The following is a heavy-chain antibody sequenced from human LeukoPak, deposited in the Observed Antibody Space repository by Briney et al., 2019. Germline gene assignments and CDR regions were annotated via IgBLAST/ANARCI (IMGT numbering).Heavy chain of an antibody. CDR2: INPNSGGT. V-gene: IGHV1-2*06. Sequence: ASVKVSCKASGYTFTGYYMHWVRQAPGQGLEWMGRINPNSGGTNYAQKFQGRVTMTRDTSISTAYMELSRLRSDDTAVYYCARDSTTYYYDSSGSEPDYWGQGTLVTVSS. J-gene: IGHJ4*02. CDR3: ARDSTTYYYDSSGSEPDY. CDR1: GYTFTGYY. D-gene: IGHD3-22*01.